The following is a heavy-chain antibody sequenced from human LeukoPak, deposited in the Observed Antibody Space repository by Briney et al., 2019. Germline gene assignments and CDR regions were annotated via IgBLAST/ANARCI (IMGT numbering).Heavy chain of an antibody. V-gene: IGHV3-23*01. CDR1: GFTFSSYA. J-gene: IGHJ4*02. Sequence: GGSLRLSCAASGFTFSSYAMSWVRQAPGKGLEWVSAISGSGGSTYYADPVKGRFTISRDNSKNTLYLQMNSLRAEDTAVYYCAKLGYSGSYFVTYFDYWGQGTLVTVSS. CDR3: AKLGYSGSYFVTYFDY. CDR2: ISGSGGST. D-gene: IGHD1-26*01.